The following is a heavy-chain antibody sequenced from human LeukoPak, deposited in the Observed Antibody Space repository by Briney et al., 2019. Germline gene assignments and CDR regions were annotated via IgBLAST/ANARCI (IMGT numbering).Heavy chain of an antibody. CDR1: GGSISSYY. V-gene: IGHV4-4*07. CDR2: IYTSGST. D-gene: IGHD3-9*01. CDR3: ARALLDYDILTGYSH. Sequence: SETLSLTCTVSGGSISSYYWSWIRQPAGKGLEWIGRIYTSGSTNYNHSLKSRVTMSVDTSKNQFSLKLSSVTAADTAVYYCARALLDYDILTGYSHWGQGTLVTVSS. J-gene: IGHJ4*02.